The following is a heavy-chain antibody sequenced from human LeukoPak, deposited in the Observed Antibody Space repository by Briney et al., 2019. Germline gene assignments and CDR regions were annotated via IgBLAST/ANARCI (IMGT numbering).Heavy chain of an antibody. J-gene: IGHJ4*02. V-gene: IGHV3-30*03. Sequence: GGSLRLSCAASRFTFSSYGMHWVRLAPGKGLEWVAVISYNGSNKYYADSVKGRFTISRDNSKNTLYLQMNSLRAEDTAVYYCASSPGYSSGQDFDYWGQGTLVTVSS. D-gene: IGHD6-19*01. CDR3: ASSPGYSSGQDFDY. CDR2: ISYNGSNK. CDR1: RFTFSSYG.